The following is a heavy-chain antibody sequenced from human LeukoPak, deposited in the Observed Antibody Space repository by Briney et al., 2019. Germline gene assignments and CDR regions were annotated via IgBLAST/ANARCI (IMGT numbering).Heavy chain of an antibody. CDR1: GGSFSGFY. J-gene: IGHJ3*02. D-gene: IGHD1-1*01. CDR2: INHRGST. CDR3: ASGEIDDDGVDI. Sequence: SETLSLTCAVYGGSFSGFYWSWIRQPPGKGLEWIEEINHRGSTNYNPSLKSRVTISIDTSKNQFSLKLSSVTAADTAVYYCASGEIDDDGVDIWGQGTMVTVSS. V-gene: IGHV4-34*01.